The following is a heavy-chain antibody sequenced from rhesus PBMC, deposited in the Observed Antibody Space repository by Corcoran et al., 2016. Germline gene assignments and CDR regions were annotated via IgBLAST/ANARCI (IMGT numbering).Heavy chain of an antibody. V-gene: IGHV5-20*02. Sequence: EVQLVQSGAEVKRPGESLKISCKTSGYCFNSYWTRWVRQMPGKGLEWMGAIAPSDSDVRYSPSFQGQVTISADKSTSTAYLQWSSLKASDTATYYCARRAGTGYFDYWGQGVLVTVSS. CDR2: IAPSDSDV. J-gene: IGHJ4*01. CDR3: ARRAGTGYFDY. CDR1: GYCFNSYW. D-gene: IGHD5-24*01.